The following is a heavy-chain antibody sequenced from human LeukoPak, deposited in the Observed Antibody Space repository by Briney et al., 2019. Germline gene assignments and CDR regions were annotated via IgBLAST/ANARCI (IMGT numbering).Heavy chain of an antibody. CDR3: ARNVNAFDI. Sequence: GGSLRLSCTASGFTFNSYWMTWVRQAPGKGLEWVANTNQHGTQNYYVDSVKGRFTISRDNAENSLYLQMSSLRDEDTVVYYCARNVNAFDIWGRGTMVTVSS. CDR2: TNQHGTQN. V-gene: IGHV3-7*01. J-gene: IGHJ3*02. CDR1: GFTFNSYW.